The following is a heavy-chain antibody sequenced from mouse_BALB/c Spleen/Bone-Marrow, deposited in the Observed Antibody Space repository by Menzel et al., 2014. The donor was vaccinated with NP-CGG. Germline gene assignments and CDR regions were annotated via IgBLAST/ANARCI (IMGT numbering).Heavy chain of an antibody. Sequence: QVQLQQPGAELVRPGTSVKVSCKASGYAFTNYLIEWVKQRPGQGLEWIGVINPGSGGTYYNEKFKGKATLTADKSSNTAYMQLGSLTSEDSAVYFCARLDGNYRYAMDYWGQGTSVTVSS. CDR1: GYAFTNYL. CDR3: ARLDGNYRYAMDY. J-gene: IGHJ4*01. CDR2: INPGSGGT. V-gene: IGHV1-54*02. D-gene: IGHD2-1*01.